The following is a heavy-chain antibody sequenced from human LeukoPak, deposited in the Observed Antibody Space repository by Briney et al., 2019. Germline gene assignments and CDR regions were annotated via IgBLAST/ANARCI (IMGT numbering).Heavy chain of an antibody. J-gene: IGHJ4*02. CDR2: IIPIFGTA. CDR1: GYTFTGYY. Sequence: SVKVSCKASGYTFTGYYIHWVRQAPGQGLEWMGGIIPIFGTANYAQKFQGRVTITADESTNTAYMELSSLRSEDTAVYYCARGGRYYDSSGPQDYFDYWGQGTLVTVSS. CDR3: ARGGRYYDSSGPQDYFDY. D-gene: IGHD3-22*01. V-gene: IGHV1-69*13.